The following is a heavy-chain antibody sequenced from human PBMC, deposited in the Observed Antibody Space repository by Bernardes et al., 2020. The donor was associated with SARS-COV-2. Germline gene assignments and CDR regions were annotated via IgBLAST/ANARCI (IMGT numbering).Heavy chain of an antibody. D-gene: IGHD6-19*01. CDR3: AKDYETGELGIAVEGYCGH. Sequence: SLRLSCAASGFTFDAFAMHWVRHSPGKGLEWVSGISWNSGSIGYAASVKGRFTISRDNAKNSLYLQMNSLIPDDTALYYCAKDYETGELGIAVEGYCGHWGQGTLVTVSS. CDR1: GFTFDAFA. V-gene: IGHV3-9*01. CDR2: ISWNSGSI. J-gene: IGHJ4*02.